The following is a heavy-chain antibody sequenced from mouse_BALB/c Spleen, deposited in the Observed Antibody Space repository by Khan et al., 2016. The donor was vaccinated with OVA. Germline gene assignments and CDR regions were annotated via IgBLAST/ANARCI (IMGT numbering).Heavy chain of an antibody. CDR3: ARGYFGTSEFAY. J-gene: IGHJ3*01. Sequence: QVQLQQSGAELVKPGASVKLSCKTSGYTFTNYWIQWVKQRPGPGLGWIGEIYPGTGTTYYNENFKAKATLTIDTSSSTAYMHISSLTSEYSAVVFCARGYFGTSEFAYWSQGTLVPVSA. D-gene: IGHD2-1*01. V-gene: IGHV1S132*01. CDR2: IYPGTGTT. CDR1: GYTFTNYW.